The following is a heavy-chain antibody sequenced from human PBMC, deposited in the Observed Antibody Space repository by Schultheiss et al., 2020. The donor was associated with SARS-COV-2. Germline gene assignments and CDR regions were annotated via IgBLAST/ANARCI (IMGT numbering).Heavy chain of an antibody. V-gene: IGHV3-48*03. CDR3: ASVDCSGGSCYSYYYGMDV. CDR2: ISSSGTI. Sequence: GESLKISCAASGFTFSSYEMNWVRQAPGKGLEWVSYISSSGTIYYADSVKGRFTISRDNAKNSLYLQMNSLRAEDTAVYYCASVDCSGGSCYSYYYGMDVWGQGTTVTVSS. CDR1: GFTFSSYE. J-gene: IGHJ6*02. D-gene: IGHD2-15*01.